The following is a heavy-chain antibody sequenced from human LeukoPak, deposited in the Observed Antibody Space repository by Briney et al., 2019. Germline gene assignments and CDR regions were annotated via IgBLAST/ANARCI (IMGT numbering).Heavy chain of an antibody. CDR1: GFTFSSYG. Sequence: PGGSLRLSCAASGFTFSSYGMSWVRQAPGKGLEWVSAISGRDSNTYYADSVEGRFTISRDNSKNTLYLQMNSLRGEDTAVYYCARDRAYGDKGLDYWGQGTLVTVSS. CDR2: ISGRDSNT. CDR3: ARDRAYGDKGLDY. V-gene: IGHV3-23*01. D-gene: IGHD2-21*01. J-gene: IGHJ4*02.